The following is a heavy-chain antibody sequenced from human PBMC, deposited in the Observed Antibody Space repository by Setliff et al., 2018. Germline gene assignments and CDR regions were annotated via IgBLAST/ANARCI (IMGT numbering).Heavy chain of an antibody. J-gene: IGHJ5*02. D-gene: IGHD2-8*02. V-gene: IGHV4-61*05. CDR3: ARAPQYTNYWYALSWFDP. CDR1: DVSISSSSFY. CDR2: IYDSGSI. Sequence: PSETLSLTCTVSDVSISSSSFYWSWIRQSPGKGLEWIGNIYDSGSINYNPSLKSRVTTSVDTSKNQFSLELASMTAADTAIYYCARAPQYTNYWYALSWFDPWGQGTLVTVSS.